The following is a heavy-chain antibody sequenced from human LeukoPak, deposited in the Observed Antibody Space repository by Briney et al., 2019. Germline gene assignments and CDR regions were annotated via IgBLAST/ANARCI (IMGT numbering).Heavy chain of an antibody. CDR3: AKDGDIISSAGSGSYYTSAEYFQH. D-gene: IGHD3-10*01. V-gene: IGHV3-43*01. CDR2: ISWDGGST. J-gene: IGHJ1*01. Sequence: GSLRLSCAASGFTFDDYTMHWVRQAPGKGLEWVSLISWDGGSTYYADSVKGRFTISRDNSKNSLYLQMNSLRTEDNALYYCAKDGDIISSAGSGSYYTSAEYFQHWGQGTLVTVSS. CDR1: GFTFDDYT.